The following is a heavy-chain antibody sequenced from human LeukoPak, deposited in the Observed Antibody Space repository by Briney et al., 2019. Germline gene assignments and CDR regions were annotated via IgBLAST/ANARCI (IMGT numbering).Heavy chain of an antibody. CDR2: INHSGST. J-gene: IGHJ5*02. CDR3: ARGLEWLLRNWFDP. V-gene: IGHV4-34*01. D-gene: IGHD3-3*01. CDR1: GGSFSGYY. Sequence: NASETLSLTCAVYGGSFSGYYWSWIRQPPGKGLEWIGEINHSGSTNYNPSLKSRVTISVDTSKNQFSLKLSSVTAADTAVYYCARGLEWLLRNWFDPWGQGTLVTVSS.